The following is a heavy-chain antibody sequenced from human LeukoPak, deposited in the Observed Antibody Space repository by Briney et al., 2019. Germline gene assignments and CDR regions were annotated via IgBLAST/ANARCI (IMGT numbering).Heavy chain of an antibody. CDR2: ISSSGSTI. J-gene: IGHJ4*02. V-gene: IGHV3-48*03. D-gene: IGHD3-10*01. Sequence: GGSLRLSCAASGFTFSSYETNWVRQAPGKGLEWVSYISSSGSTIYYADSVKGRFTISRDNAKNSLYLQMNSLRAEDTAVYYCERDMAGYFDYWGQGTLVTVSS. CDR3: ERDMAGYFDY. CDR1: GFTFSSYE.